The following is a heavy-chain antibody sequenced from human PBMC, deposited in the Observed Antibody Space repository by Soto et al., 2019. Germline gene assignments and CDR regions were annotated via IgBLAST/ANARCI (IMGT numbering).Heavy chain of an antibody. CDR1: GFTFSDYY. CDR2: ISSSSSYT. Sequence: PGGSLRLSCAASGFTFSDYYMSWIRQAPGKGLEWVSYISSSSSYTNYADSVKGRFTISRDNAKNSLYLQMNSLRAEDTAVYYCVWCSSWVLGGMDVWGQGTTVTVSS. J-gene: IGHJ6*02. V-gene: IGHV3-11*06. CDR3: VWCSSWVLGGMDV. D-gene: IGHD6-13*01.